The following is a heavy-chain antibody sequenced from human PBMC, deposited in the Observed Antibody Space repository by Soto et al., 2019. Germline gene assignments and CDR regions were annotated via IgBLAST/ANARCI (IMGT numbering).Heavy chain of an antibody. D-gene: IGHD6-13*01. CDR1: GFTFTYYA. Sequence: GGSLRLSCAASGFTFTYYAMSWFRQAPGKGLEWVSGISGSGGSTYYADSVKGRFTISRDNSKNTLYLQMNSLRAEDTAVYYCAIEGHSSSWTDPWGQGTLVTVSS. J-gene: IGHJ5*02. V-gene: IGHV3-23*01. CDR2: ISGSGGST. CDR3: AIEGHSSSWTDP.